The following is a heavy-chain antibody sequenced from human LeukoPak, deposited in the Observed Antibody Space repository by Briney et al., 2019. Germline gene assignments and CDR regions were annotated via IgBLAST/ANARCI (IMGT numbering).Heavy chain of an antibody. V-gene: IGHV3-21*01. CDR3: ARGTGFPQAGTTCYWD. Sequence: GGSLRLSCAASGFTFSSYSMTWVRQAPGKGLEWVSSISSSDTYIYYADSVKGRFTISRDNAKNSLYLQMNSLRAEDTAVYYCARGTGFPQAGTTCYWDWGQGTLVTVSS. D-gene: IGHD2-21*01. J-gene: IGHJ4*02. CDR1: GFTFSSYS. CDR2: ISSSDTYI.